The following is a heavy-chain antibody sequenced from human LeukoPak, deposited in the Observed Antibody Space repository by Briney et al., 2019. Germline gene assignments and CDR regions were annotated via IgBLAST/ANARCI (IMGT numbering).Heavy chain of an antibody. CDR3: SRQGSASYYYYYGMDV. J-gene: IGHJ6*02. V-gene: IGHV5-51*01. CDR1: GSSFTSYW. Sequence: GESLKISCKGAGSSFTSYWIGWLRQTPGKGLEWMGIIYPGDSETRYSPSFQGQVTISADKSIDTAYLQWSRLTGSDTPRYYLSRQGSASYYYYYGMDVWGQGTTVTVSS. D-gene: IGHD6-19*01. CDR2: IYPGDSET.